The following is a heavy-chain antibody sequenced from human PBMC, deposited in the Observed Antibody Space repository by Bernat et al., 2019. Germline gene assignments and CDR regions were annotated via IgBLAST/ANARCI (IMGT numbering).Heavy chain of an antibody. J-gene: IGHJ4*02. CDR3: VGYGGNDE. CDR1: GFSVTRNH. D-gene: IGHD2-15*01. Sequence: EVQLVESGGDLVQPGGSLRLSCAVSGFSVTRNHVGWVRQASGKGLEWVSFIYGAEITTYGDSVKGRFTISRDNSKNTVYLQMNKVRAEDTALYYCVGYGGNDEWGKGSRVTVSS. V-gene: IGHV3-66*01. CDR2: IYGAEIT.